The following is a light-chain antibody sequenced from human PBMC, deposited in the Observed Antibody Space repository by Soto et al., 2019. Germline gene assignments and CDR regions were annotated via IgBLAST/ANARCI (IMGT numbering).Light chain of an antibody. V-gene: IGKV1-5*01. CDR1: QSISSW. CDR2: DAS. Sequence: DIQMTQSPSTLSASVGDRVTITCRASQSISSWLAWYQQKPGNAPRLLIYDASYLERGVPSRFSGSGSGTEFTLTISDLQPDDLATYYCQQYNSFWTFGQGTKVEI. J-gene: IGKJ1*01. CDR3: QQYNSFWT.